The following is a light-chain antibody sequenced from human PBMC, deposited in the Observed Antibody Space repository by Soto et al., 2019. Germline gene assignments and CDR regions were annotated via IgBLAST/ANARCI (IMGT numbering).Light chain of an antibody. CDR3: QQTKSGPLT. CDR1: QSIHTY. J-gene: IGKJ4*01. V-gene: IGKV1-39*01. Sequence: DIQMSQFPSSLSASVGDRVTITCGAGQSIHTYLNWYQQKPGRAPKLLIYGASNLESGVPSRFSGSGSGTYFTLTITSLQPEDFATYYCQQTKSGPLTFGGGTRVESK. CDR2: GAS.